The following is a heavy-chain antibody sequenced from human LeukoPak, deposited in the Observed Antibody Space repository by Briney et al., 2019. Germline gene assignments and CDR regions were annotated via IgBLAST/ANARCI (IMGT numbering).Heavy chain of an antibody. V-gene: IGHV3-11*01. D-gene: IGHD4-23*01. CDR1: GLTFSNYA. Sequence: GGSLRLSCAASGLTFSNYAMSWVRQAPGKGLEWVSYISSSGSTIYYADSVKGRFTISRDNAKNSLYLQMNSLRAEDTAVYYCARDQGYGGNSGGFDYWGQGTLVTVSS. J-gene: IGHJ4*02. CDR3: ARDQGYGGNSGGFDY. CDR2: ISSSGSTI.